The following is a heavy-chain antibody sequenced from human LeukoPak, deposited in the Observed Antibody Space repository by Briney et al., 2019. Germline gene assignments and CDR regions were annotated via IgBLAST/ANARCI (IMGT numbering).Heavy chain of an antibody. Sequence: QSGGSLRLSCAASGFTFSNYRMHWVRQTPERGLMWVSVIIGNAGSIDYADSVKGRFTISRDNSENTLYLQMNNLRVEDTAVYYCAKDRTPDGHYSIDFWGQGTLVTVSS. J-gene: IGHJ4*02. CDR1: GFTFSNYR. CDR2: IIGNAGSI. CDR3: AKDRTPDGHYSIDF. V-gene: IGHV3-23*01. D-gene: IGHD5-24*01.